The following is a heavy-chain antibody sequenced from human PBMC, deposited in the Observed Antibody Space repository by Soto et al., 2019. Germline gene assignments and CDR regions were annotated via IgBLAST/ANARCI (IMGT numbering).Heavy chain of an antibody. J-gene: IGHJ4*02. CDR1: GFALRGYW. CDR3: ARWESGDWYLGI. D-gene: IGHD2-21*02. Sequence: EVQLVESGGGLVQPGGSLRLSGAASGFALRGYWMTWVRQAPGKGLEWVASINPDGTLKYYVDSVKGRFTISRDNADNSLFLQMISLRVEDTAVYYCARWESGDWYLGIWGQGTLVTVSS. CDR2: INPDGTLK. V-gene: IGHV3-7*03.